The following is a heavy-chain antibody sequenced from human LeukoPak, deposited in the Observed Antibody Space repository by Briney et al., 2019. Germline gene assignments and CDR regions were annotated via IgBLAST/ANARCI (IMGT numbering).Heavy chain of an antibody. J-gene: IGHJ4*02. D-gene: IGHD6-13*01. V-gene: IGHV3-23*01. CDR3: AKRLSYGSSWYYFDY. CDR2: ISGSGGTT. CDR1: GFTFSSYA. Sequence: GGSLRLSCAASGFTFSSYAMNWVSQAPGKGLEWVSTISGSGGTTYYADSVKGRFTISRDNSENTLYLQMNSLRAEDTAVYYCAKRLSYGSSWYYFDYWGQGTLVTVSS.